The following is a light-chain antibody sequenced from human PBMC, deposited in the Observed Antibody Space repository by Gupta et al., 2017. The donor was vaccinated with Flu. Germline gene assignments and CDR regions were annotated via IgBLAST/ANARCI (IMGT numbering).Light chain of an antibody. CDR1: SPNTGSNA. J-gene: IGLJ1*01. CDR2: GND. Sequence: QSVLTQPPSVSGAPGQRVIISCSGSSPNTGSNAVNWFQQFPGMAPKLLVVGNDKRPSGVPDRFSGAKSGTTAALAITTLQPEDQADYYCASCDDSRKIYVFGTGTTVTAL. V-gene: IGLV1-44*01. CDR3: ASCDDSRKIYV.